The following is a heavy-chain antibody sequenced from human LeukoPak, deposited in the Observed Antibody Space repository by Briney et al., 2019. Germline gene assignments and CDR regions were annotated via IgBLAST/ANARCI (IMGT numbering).Heavy chain of an antibody. V-gene: IGHV4-30-4*08. CDR1: GGSIRSGDYY. J-gene: IGHJ4*02. CDR3: ARLMITFGGVIAPFDY. Sequence: PSETLSLTXTVSGGSIRSGDYYWSWIRQPPGKGLEWIGYIYYSGSTYYNPSLKSRVTISVDTSKNQFSLKLSSVTAADTAVYYCARLMITFGGVIAPFDYWGQGTLVTVSS. D-gene: IGHD3-16*02. CDR2: IYYSGST.